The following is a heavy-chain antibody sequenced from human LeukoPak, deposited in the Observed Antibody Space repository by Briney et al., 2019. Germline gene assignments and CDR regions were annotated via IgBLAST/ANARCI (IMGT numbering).Heavy chain of an antibody. Sequence: GGSLRLSCAAPAFTVSDYYMSWIRQAPGKGLEWVSYISASGSSIYYADSVKGRFTISRDNAKNSLYLQMNSLTTEDTAVYYCASEYCTNGVCYNPWGQGTPVTVSS. D-gene: IGHD2-8*01. V-gene: IGHV3-11*01. CDR1: AFTVSDYY. J-gene: IGHJ5*02. CDR2: ISASGSSI. CDR3: ASEYCTNGVCYNP.